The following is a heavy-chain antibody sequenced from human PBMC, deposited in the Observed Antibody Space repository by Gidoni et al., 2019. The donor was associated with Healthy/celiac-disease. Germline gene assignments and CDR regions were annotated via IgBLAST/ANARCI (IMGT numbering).Heavy chain of an antibody. V-gene: IGHV3-66*01. CDR2: IYSGGST. CDR3: ARDVVVTAIQSHDAFDI. D-gene: IGHD2-21*02. Sequence: EVQLVESGGGLVQPGGSLRLSGAASGFTVSSNYMSWVRQAPGQGLGWVSVIYSGGSTYYADSVKGRFTISRDNSKNTLYLQMNSLRAEDTAVYYCARDVVVTAIQSHDAFDIWGQGTMVTVSS. CDR1: GFTVSSNY. J-gene: IGHJ3*02.